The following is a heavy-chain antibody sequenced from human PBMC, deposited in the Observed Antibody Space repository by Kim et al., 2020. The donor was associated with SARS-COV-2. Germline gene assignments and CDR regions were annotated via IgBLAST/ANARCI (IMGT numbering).Heavy chain of an antibody. CDR3: AKDPYGGNS. Sequence: GGSLRLSCATSGFTFSVYAMSWVRQAPGKGLEWVAAINAGGGTTYYADSVKGRFTMSRDKNTLYLQMNSLRAEDTAVYYFAKDPYGGNSWG. J-gene: IGHJ5*01. CDR1: GFTFSVYA. D-gene: IGHD4-17*01. V-gene: IGHV3-23*01. CDR2: INAGGGTT.